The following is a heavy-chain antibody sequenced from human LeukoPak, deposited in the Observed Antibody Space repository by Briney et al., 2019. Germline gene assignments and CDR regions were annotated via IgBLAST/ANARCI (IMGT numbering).Heavy chain of an antibody. CDR2: INPRGGTT. V-gene: IGHV1-46*04. J-gene: IGHJ4*02. CDR1: GYSFTNYY. Sequence: ASVKVSFKTSGYSFTNYYMHWGRQAPRQGLEWMGLINPRGGTTSHPQKLQGRVTMTRDTATSTVYMELSSLRSEDTAVYFCARDLGGSYHMYYFDYWGQGTLVTVSS. CDR3: ARDLGGSYHMYYFDY. D-gene: IGHD1-26*01.